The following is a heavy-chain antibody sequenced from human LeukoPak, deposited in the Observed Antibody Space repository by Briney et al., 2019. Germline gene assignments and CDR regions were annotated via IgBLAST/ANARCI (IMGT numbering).Heavy chain of an antibody. CDR3: ARDAHYDSSGIYAY. CDR1: GGTFSSYA. V-gene: IGHV1-69*04. CDR2: IIPISGVV. Sequence: SVKVSCKASGGTFSSYAITWVRQAPGQGLEWMGRIIPISGVVNYAQKFQGRVTITADKPTTTAYMELSSLRSEDTAVYYCARDAHYDSSGIYAYWGQGTLVTVSS. D-gene: IGHD3-22*01. J-gene: IGHJ4*02.